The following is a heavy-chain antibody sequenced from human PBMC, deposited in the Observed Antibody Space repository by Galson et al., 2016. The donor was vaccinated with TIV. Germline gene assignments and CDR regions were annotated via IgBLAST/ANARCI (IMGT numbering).Heavy chain of an antibody. CDR2: ISYDGSIE. CDR3: ARDGSKVVRFLQWLFHLDY. Sequence: SLRLSCAASGFTFSSYVMHWVRQAPGKGLEWVAVISYDGSIENYADSLKGRFTISRDNSKNTLYLQMQSLRAEDTAVYYCARDGSKVVRFLQWLFHLDYWGQGTLVTVSS. CDR1: GFTFSSYV. V-gene: IGHV3-30*04. D-gene: IGHD3-3*01. J-gene: IGHJ4*02.